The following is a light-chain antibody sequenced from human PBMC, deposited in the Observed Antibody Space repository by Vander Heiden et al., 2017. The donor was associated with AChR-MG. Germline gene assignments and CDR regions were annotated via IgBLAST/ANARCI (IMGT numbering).Light chain of an antibody. J-gene: IGKJ5*01. V-gene: IGKV3D-11*01. CDR3: QQRSKWRA. CDR1: QDVDKY. Sequence: EIVLTQSPATLSLSPGERATLSCRARQDVDKYLAWYQQRPGQAPRLLIYDTSKRATGIPARFSGSGPGTDFTLTISSLEPEDFAVYYCQQRSKWRAFGKRTRLEIK. CDR2: DTS.